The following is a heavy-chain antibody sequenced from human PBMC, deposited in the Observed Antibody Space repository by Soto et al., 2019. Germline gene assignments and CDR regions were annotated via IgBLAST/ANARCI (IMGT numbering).Heavy chain of an antibody. V-gene: IGHV4-61*01. D-gene: IGHD3-10*01. CDR1: GGSVNSGNYY. CDR2: IYYSGST. CDR3: ARVGVTMIRGADY. J-gene: IGHJ4*02. Sequence: PSETLSLTCSVSGGSVNSGNYYWSWIRQPPGKGLEWIGYIYYSGSTNYNPSLKSRVTISLDTSKNQFSLSLNSVTAAGTAVYYCARVGVTMIRGADYWGQGTLVTVSS.